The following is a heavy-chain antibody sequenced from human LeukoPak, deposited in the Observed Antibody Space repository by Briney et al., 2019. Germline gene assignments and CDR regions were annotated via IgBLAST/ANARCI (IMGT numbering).Heavy chain of an antibody. CDR2: INPNSGGT. J-gene: IGHJ6*02. V-gene: IGHV1-2*02. CDR1: VYTFTGAY. Sequence: ASVKVSCKASVYTFTGAYMHWLRQAPGQGLDWMGLINPNSGGTQFARKFQGRVTMTRNTSISTAYMELSSLRSEDTAVYYCMAFLPAEDYRMDVWGQGTTVTVSS. D-gene: IGHD2/OR15-2a*01. CDR3: MAFLPAEDYRMDV.